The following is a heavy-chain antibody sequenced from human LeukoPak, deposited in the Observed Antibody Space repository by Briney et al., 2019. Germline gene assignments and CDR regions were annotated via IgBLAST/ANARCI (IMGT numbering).Heavy chain of an antibody. CDR3: ARVDYYGSGSLKNWFDP. D-gene: IGHD3-10*01. J-gene: IGHJ5*02. Sequence: GGSLRLSCAASGFTFSDYYMGWIRQAPGKGLEWVSYISSSGSTIYYADSVKGRFTISRDNAKNSLYLQMNSLRAEDTAVYYCARVDYYGSGSLKNWFDPWGLGTLVTVSS. V-gene: IGHV3-11*01. CDR2: ISSSGSTI. CDR1: GFTFSDYY.